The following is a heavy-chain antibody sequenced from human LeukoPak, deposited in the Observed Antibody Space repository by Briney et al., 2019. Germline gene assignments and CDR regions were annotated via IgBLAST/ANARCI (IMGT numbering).Heavy chain of an antibody. CDR3: ARDDIRNYYYYGMDV. CDR2: ISSSSSYI. Sequence: GGSLRLSCAASGFTFSSYSMNWVRQAPRKGLEWVSSISSSSSYIYYADSVKGRFTISRGNAKNSLYLQMNSLRAEDTAVYYCARDDIRNYYYYGMDVWGQGTTVTVSS. J-gene: IGHJ6*02. D-gene: IGHD5-12*01. CDR1: GFTFSSYS. V-gene: IGHV3-21*01.